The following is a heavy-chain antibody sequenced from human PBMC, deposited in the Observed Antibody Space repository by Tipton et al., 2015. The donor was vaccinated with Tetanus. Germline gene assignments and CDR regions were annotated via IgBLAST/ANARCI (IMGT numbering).Heavy chain of an antibody. J-gene: IGHJ4*02. CDR1: GYIFATNW. V-gene: IGHV1-18*04. Sequence: QLVQSGAEVKKPGESLKISCKASGYIFATNWIGWVRQAPGQGLEWLGWNGGYNGDTNYAQKIQGRVTMTTDTSANTAYMELRSLRSDDTAVYFCARLVKQWLVPEDYWGQGTLVTVSS. CDR2: NGGYNGDT. CDR3: ARLVKQWLVPEDY. D-gene: IGHD6-19*01.